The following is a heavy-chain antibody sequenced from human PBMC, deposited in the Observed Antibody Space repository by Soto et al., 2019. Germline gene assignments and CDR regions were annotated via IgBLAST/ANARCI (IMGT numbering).Heavy chain of an antibody. CDR3: ARESEDLTSNFDY. CDR1: GFTFTRYS. V-gene: IGHV3-21*06. CDR2: ISSTTNHI. J-gene: IGHJ4*02. Sequence: LRLSCAASGFTFTRYSMNWVRQAPGKGLEWVSSISSTTNHIYYGDSMKGRFTISRDNAKNSLYLEMNSLRAEDTAVYYCARESEDLTSNFDYWGQGTLVTVSS.